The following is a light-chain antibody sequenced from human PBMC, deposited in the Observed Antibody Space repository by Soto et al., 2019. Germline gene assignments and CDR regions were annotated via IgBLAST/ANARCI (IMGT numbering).Light chain of an antibody. CDR1: SSDVGSYNR. CDR3: SSYTSSSPGV. CDR2: EVS. Sequence: QSALTQPPSVSGSPGQSVTISCTGTSSDVGSYNRVSWYQQPPGTAPKLMIYEVSNLPSGVPDRFSGSKSGNTASLTISGLQAEDEADYYCSSYTSSSPGVFGGGTKVTVL. V-gene: IGLV2-18*02. J-gene: IGLJ3*02.